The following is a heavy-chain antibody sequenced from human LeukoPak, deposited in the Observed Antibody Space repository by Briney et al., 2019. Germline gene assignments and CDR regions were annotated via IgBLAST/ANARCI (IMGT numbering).Heavy chain of an antibody. D-gene: IGHD2-15*01. V-gene: IGHV3-7*01. Sequence: GGSLRLSCAASGFTLRYFWMSWVPHATGGGLDWVVNIKQDGSEQYYVVSVKVRFTISRDNAKNSLYLQMNSLRAEDTAVYYCARMRSYCSGGSCPKAHTFDIWGQGTMVTVSS. J-gene: IGHJ3*02. CDR3: ARMRSYCSGGSCPKAHTFDI. CDR1: GFTLRYFW. CDR2: IKQDGSEQ.